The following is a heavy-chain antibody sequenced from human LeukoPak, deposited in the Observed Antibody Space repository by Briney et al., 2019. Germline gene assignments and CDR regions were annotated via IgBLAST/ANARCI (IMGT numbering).Heavy chain of an antibody. D-gene: IGHD3-22*01. V-gene: IGHV3-30*02. CDR1: GFSFSSYG. CDR2: IRYDGSDK. J-gene: IGHJ4*02. CDR3: ARVNSYDSSGYHDLDY. Sequence: GGSLRLSCAASGFSFSSYGMHWVRQAPGKGLEWVAFIRYDGSDKYYADSVKGRFTISRDNSKKTLYMQMNSLRPEDTAVYYCARVNSYDSSGYHDLDYWGQGTLVTVSS.